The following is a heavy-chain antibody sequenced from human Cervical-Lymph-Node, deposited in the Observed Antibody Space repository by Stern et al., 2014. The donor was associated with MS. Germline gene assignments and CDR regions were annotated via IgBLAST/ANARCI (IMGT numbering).Heavy chain of an antibody. Sequence: EVQLVEYGGGVIQPGGSLRVSCTASGFTVSREYMTRVRQATGKGLEWVSLISNVWSSFYTVSVKCRFTISRDDSKNTFYLHMTSLRSYDTAMYYCARDTSSPERSDWWGQGTLVTVSS. CDR1: GFTVSREY. CDR3: ARDTSSPERSDW. CDR2: ISNVWSS. J-gene: IGHJ4*02. V-gene: IGHV3-53*01. D-gene: IGHD1-1*01.